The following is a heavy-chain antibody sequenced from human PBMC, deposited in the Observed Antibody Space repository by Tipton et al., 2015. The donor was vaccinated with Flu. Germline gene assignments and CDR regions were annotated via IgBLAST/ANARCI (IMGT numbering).Heavy chain of an antibody. Sequence: SLRLSCVASGFTFDEYSMHWVRQSPGKGLEWVAGINWKGNSAGYADSVTGRFTISRDNGKNSLYLQMDGLRRDDTAVYYCAKDNKMDASMDYYYHHGMDVWGQGASVTVSS. V-gene: IGHV3-9*01. D-gene: IGHD5-18*01. J-gene: IGHJ6*02. CDR3: AKDNKMDASMDYYYHHGMDV. CDR1: GFTFDEYS. CDR2: INWKGNSA.